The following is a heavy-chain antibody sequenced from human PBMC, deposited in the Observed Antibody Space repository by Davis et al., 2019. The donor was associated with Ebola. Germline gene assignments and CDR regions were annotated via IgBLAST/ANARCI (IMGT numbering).Heavy chain of an antibody. V-gene: IGHV3-74*01. CDR1: GFTFSSYW. CDR2: INSDGSST. J-gene: IGHJ4*02. Sequence: HTGGSLRLSCAASGFTFSSYWMHWVRHAPGKGLVWVSRINSDGSSTSYVDSVKGRFTVSRDNSENMLYLQMNSLRAEDTAVYYCARGPDRSKVGEWGQGTLVTVSS. D-gene: IGHD3-10*01. CDR3: ARGPDRSKVGE.